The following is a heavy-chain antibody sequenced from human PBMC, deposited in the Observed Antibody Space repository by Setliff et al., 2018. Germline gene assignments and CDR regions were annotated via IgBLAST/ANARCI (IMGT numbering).Heavy chain of an antibody. D-gene: IGHD3-3*01. Sequence: ASVKVSCKASGYAFTGYYIHWVRQAPGQGLEWMGRINPNSGGTNYAQKFQGRVTMTRDTSISTAYMELSRLTSDDTAVYYWATGFVGFGVVPRALDVWGKGTTVTVSS. CDR3: ATGFVGFGVVPRALDV. CDR1: GYAFTGYY. CDR2: INPNSGGT. J-gene: IGHJ6*03. V-gene: IGHV1-2*06.